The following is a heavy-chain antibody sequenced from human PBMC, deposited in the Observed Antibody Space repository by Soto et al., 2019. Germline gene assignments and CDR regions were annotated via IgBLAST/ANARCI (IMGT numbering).Heavy chain of an antibody. CDR1: GFTFSSYE. J-gene: IGHJ4*02. CDR2: ISSSGSTI. D-gene: IGHD2-21*02. CDR3: ARDSCGCDCYPTRPFDY. V-gene: IGHV3-48*03. Sequence: EVQLVESGGGLVQPGGSLRLSCAASGFTFSSYEMNWVRQAPGKGLEWVSYISSSGSTIYYADSVKGRFTISRDNAKNSLYLQMNSLRAEDTAVYYCARDSCGCDCYPTRPFDYWGQGTLVTVSS.